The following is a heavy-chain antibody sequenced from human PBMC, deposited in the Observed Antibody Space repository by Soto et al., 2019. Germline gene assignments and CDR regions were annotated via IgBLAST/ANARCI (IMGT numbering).Heavy chain of an antibody. J-gene: IGHJ4*02. Sequence: QMQLQESGPGLVKPSETLSLTCTVSGGSISTYYWTWIRQPPGRGLEFVGYIYYSGTTNYNPSLKRRVTISLDTPKNQFSLRLSSVTAADTAVYYCARLTGSPWYFDYWGQGTLVTVSS. V-gene: IGHV4-59*08. CDR1: GGSISTYY. CDR3: ARLTGSPWYFDY. CDR2: IYYSGTT.